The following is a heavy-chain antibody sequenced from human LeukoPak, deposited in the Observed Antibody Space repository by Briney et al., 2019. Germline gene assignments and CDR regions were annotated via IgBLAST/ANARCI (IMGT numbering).Heavy chain of an antibody. CDR2: INPSGGST. D-gene: IGHD3-10*01. CDR1: GYTFTSYY. CDR3: ARGIFPRFGELYLSWFDP. J-gene: IGHJ5*02. V-gene: IGHV1-46*01. Sequence: GASVKVSCKASGYTFTSYYMHWVRQAPGQGLEWMGIINPSGGSTSYAQKFQGRVTMTRDTSTSTVYMELSSLRSEDTAVYYCARGIFPRFGELYLSWFDPWGQGTLVTVSS.